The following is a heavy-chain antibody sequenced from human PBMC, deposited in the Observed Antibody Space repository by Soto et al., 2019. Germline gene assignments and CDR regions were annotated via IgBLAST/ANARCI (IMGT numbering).Heavy chain of an antibody. D-gene: IGHD6-13*01. CDR2: LSSNGVNT. CDR3: VKGQGSSWYFWFDP. V-gene: IGHV3-64D*06. J-gene: IGHJ5*02. CDR1: GFTFSNYA. Sequence: PGGSLRLSCSVSGFTFSNYAMHWVRQAPGKGLEYVSALSSNGVNTYYADSVKGRFTISRDTSMNTLYLQMSSLRTEDTAVYYCVKGQGSSWYFWFDPWGQGTLVTV.